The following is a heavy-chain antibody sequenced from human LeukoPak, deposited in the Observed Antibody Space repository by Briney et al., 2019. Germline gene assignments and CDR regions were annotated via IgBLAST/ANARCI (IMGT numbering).Heavy chain of an antibody. CDR3: ARDTALTITPGGPDY. CDR1: GYIFASYG. V-gene: IGHV1-18*01. D-gene: IGHD2-8*02. CDR2: ISAYNADT. J-gene: IGHJ4*02. Sequence: ASVKVSCKASGYIFASYGISWVRQAPGQGLEWLGWISAYNADTKYAQHLQGRVTLTTDTSTGTAYMELRSLTADDTALYYCARDTALTITPGGPDYWGRGTLITVSS.